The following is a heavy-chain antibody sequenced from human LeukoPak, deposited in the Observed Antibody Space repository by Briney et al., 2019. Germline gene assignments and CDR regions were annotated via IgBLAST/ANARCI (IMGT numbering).Heavy chain of an antibody. D-gene: IGHD1-26*01. J-gene: IGHJ4*02. CDR2: MYHSGST. CDR3: AKKSFEESSRAFDS. Sequence: SETLSLTCAVSGGSISSSNWWSWVRQPPGKGLEWIGEMYHSGSTNYNPSLKSRVTISVDKSKNQFSLRVNSVTAADTAVYYCAKKSFEESSRAFDSWGQGTLVTVSS. V-gene: IGHV4-4*02. CDR1: GGSISSSNW.